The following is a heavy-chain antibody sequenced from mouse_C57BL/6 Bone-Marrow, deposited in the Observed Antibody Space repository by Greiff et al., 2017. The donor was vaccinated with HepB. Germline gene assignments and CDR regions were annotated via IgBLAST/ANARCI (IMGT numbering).Heavy chain of an antibody. Sequence: VQRVESGPGLVQPSQSLSITCTVSGFSLTSYGIHWVRQSPGKGLEWLGVIWSGGSTDYNAAFISRLSISKDNSKSQVFFKMNSLQADDTAIYYCARNEANWDEGFDYWGQGTTLTVSS. CDR2: IWSGGST. CDR1: GFSLTSYG. V-gene: IGHV2-2*01. D-gene: IGHD4-1*01. J-gene: IGHJ2*01. CDR3: ARNEANWDEGFDY.